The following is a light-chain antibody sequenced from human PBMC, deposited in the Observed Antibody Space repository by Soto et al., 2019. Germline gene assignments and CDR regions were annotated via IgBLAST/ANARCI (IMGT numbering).Light chain of an antibody. V-gene: IGKV1-33*01. CDR2: GAS. CDR3: QHYDHLPPFT. CDR1: QDIRKY. Sequence: DIQMTQSPSSPSASVGDRVTITCQASQDIRKYLSWYQQKPGRAPKLLIYGASNLETGVPARFTGSGVGTDFTFTISSLQPDDIATYYCQHYDHLPPFTFGPGTKVAIK. J-gene: IGKJ3*01.